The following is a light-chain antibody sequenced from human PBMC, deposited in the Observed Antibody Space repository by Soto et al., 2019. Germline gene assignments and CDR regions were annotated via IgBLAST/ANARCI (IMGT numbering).Light chain of an antibody. Sequence: EIVLTQSPGTLSLSPGKRATLSCRASQSVSSSYLAWYQQKPGQAPRLLFYGASRRATGIPDRFSGSGSGTDFTLTISRLEPEDFAVYYCQQHGSSPPTFGQGTKVEIK. J-gene: IGKJ1*01. CDR2: GAS. V-gene: IGKV3-20*01. CDR3: QQHGSSPPT. CDR1: QSVSSSY.